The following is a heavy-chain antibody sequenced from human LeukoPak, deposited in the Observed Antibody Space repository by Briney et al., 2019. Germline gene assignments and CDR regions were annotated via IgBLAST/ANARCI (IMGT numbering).Heavy chain of an antibody. CDR3: ARKSGGSYYGWFDP. J-gene: IGHJ5*02. V-gene: IGHV4-4*02. D-gene: IGHD1-26*01. CDR1: GGSINNYW. CDR2: IYHSGST. Sequence: SGTLSLTCAVSGGSINNYWWSWVRQPPGKGLEWIGEIYHSGSTNYNSSLKSRVTISVDKSKNQFSLKLSSVTAADTAAYYCARKSGGSYYGWFDPWGQGTLVTVSS.